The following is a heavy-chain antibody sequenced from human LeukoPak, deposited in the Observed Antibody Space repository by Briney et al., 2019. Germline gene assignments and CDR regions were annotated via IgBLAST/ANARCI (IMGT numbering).Heavy chain of an antibody. D-gene: IGHD5-12*01. CDR2: IYYSGST. J-gene: IGHJ4*02. V-gene: IGHV4-38-2*01. Sequence: SETLSLTCAVSGYSISSGYYWGWIRQPPGKGLEWIGSIYYSGSTYYNPSLKSRVTISVDTSKNQFSLKLSSVTAADTAVYYCARAVDIVATIDYWGQGTLVTVSS. CDR3: ARAVDIVATIDY. CDR1: GYSISSGYY.